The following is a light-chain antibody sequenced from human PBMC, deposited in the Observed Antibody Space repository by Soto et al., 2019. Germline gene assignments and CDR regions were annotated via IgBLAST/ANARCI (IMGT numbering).Light chain of an antibody. CDR1: QGIRND. CDR3: QHYNSYSEA. J-gene: IGKJ1*01. V-gene: IGKV1-6*01. Sequence: AIQLTQSPSSLSASVGDRVTITCRASQGIRNDLGWYQQKPGKAPKLLIYAASSLHSGVPSRFSGSASGTDFTLTISSLQPEDFATYYCQHYNSYSEAFGQGTKVELK. CDR2: AAS.